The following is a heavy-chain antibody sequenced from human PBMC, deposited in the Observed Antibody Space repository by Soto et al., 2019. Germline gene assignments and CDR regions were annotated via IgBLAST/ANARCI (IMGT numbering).Heavy chain of an antibody. CDR2: IYYSGST. Sequence: QLHLRESGPGLVKPSETLSLTCTVSGGSITSSSYYWGWIRQPPGKGLEWIGSIYYSGSTYYNPSLKSRVTISVDTSKNQFSLKLSSVTAADTAVYYCATQEVGGSYVYTFDPWGQGTVVIVSS. V-gene: IGHV4-39*01. J-gene: IGHJ5*02. D-gene: IGHD1-26*01. CDR1: GGSITSSSYY. CDR3: ATQEVGGSYVYTFDP.